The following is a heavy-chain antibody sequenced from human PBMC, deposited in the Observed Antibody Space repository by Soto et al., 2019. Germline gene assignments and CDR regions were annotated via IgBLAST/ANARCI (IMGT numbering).Heavy chain of an antibody. J-gene: IGHJ5*02. CDR2: INPATGNT. D-gene: IGHD1-1*01. V-gene: IGHV1-3*01. Sequence: QVQLVQSGAEVKKPGASVKVSCKASGYTFATYAIHWVRQAPGQGLEWMGWINPATGNTEYSEKFQDRVTITRDTSVSTAYMELRGLRSEDTAVYYCARRYKSAGWLEPWGQGTLVTVSS. CDR3: ARRYKSAGWLEP. CDR1: GYTFATYA.